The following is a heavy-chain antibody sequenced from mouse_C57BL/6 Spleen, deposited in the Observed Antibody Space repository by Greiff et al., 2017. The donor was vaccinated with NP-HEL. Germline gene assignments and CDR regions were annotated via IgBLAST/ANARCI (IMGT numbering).Heavy chain of an antibody. CDR1: GFTFSSYA. Sequence: EVNVVESGGGLVKPGGSLKLSCAASGFTFSSYAMSWVRQTPEKRLEWVATISDGGSYTYYPDNVKGRFTISRDNAKNNLYLQMSHLKSEDTAMYYCARGEYYGSSYGYFDVWGTGTTVTVSS. CDR3: ARGEYYGSSYGYFDV. J-gene: IGHJ1*03. V-gene: IGHV5-4*03. CDR2: ISDGGSYT. D-gene: IGHD1-1*01.